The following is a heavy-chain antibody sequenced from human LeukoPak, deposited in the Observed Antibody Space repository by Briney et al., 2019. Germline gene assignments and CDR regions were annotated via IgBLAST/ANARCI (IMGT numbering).Heavy chain of an antibody. V-gene: IGHV3-11*05. J-gene: IGHJ4*02. Sequence: GRSLRLSCAASGFTFSDYYMSWIRQAPGKGLEWVSDISSTSIYTNYADSVKGRFTISRDNAKNSLYLQMNSLRAEDTAVYYCAREDGYSSSWYSDYWGQGTLVTVSS. CDR2: ISSTSIYT. D-gene: IGHD6-13*01. CDR1: GFTFSDYY. CDR3: AREDGYSSSWYSDY.